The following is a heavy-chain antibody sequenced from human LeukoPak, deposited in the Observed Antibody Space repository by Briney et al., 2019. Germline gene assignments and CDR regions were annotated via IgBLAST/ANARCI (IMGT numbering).Heavy chain of an antibody. CDR3: ARMYSSSWPWFDP. V-gene: IGHV4-39*01. D-gene: IGHD6-13*01. CDR1: GGSISSSSYY. Sequence: PSETLSLTCTVSGGSISSSSYYWGWIRQPPGKGLEWIGSIYYSGSTYYNPSLRSRVTISVDTSKNQFSLKLSSVTAADTAVYYCARMYSSSWPWFDPWGQGTLVTVPS. CDR2: IYYSGST. J-gene: IGHJ5*02.